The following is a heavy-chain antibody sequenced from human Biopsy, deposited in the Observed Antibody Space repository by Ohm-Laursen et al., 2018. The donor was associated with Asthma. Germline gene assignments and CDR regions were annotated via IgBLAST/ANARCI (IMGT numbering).Heavy chain of an antibody. D-gene: IGHD3-3*01. Sequence: GTLSLTCMVSGGSMTPTSHYWDWIRQAPGKGLEWIGYISYGGKTSYNPSLKNRVTISRDTSKNQFSLRPTSVTAADTAVYFCARRITIFGVVQKDHGMDAWGQGTTVIVSS. J-gene: IGHJ6*02. CDR2: ISYGGKT. CDR3: ARRITIFGVVQKDHGMDA. CDR1: GGSMTPTSHY. V-gene: IGHV4-39*01.